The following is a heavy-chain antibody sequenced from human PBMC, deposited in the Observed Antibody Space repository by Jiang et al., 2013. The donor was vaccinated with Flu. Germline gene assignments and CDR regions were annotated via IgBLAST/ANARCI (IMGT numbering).Heavy chain of an antibody. CDR2: MNPSFGTT. J-gene: IGHJ5*02. CDR3: ARVKDDYGNFANWFDP. V-gene: IGHV1-69*06. CDR1: GDTFANYG. Sequence: VKVSCKASGDTFANYGITWVRQTPGQGLEWVGGMNPSFGTTYYAQRLQGRVMITADKSTSTVYMELSSLRSDDTAIYYCARVKDDYGNFANWFDPWGQGTLVTVSS. D-gene: IGHD4-17*01.